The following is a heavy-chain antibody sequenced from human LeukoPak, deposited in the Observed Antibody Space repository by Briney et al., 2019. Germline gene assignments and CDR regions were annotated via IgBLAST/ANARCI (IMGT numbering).Heavy chain of an antibody. Sequence: GGSLRLSCVASVFSFSGHWMHGVRHAPGKGRVAISRITTAGTPTADAASVTGRFTISRDKAKNTLYLEMNSLTAEDTALYYCTTSGFSNGYDCWGQGTLVTVSS. D-gene: IGHD2-8*01. CDR1: VFSFSGHW. J-gene: IGHJ4*02. CDR2: ITTAGTPT. CDR3: TTSGFSNGYDC. V-gene: IGHV3-74*03.